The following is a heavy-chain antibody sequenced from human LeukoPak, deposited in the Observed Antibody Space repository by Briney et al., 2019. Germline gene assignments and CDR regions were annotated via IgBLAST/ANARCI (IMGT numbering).Heavy chain of an antibody. Sequence: SETLSLTCAVYGGSFSGYYWSWIRQPPGKGLEWIGEINHSGSTNYNPSLKSRVTISVDTSKNQFSLKLSSVTAADTAVYYCARHGGRRPFDYWGQGTLVTVSS. D-gene: IGHD2-15*01. J-gene: IGHJ4*02. CDR1: GGSFSGYY. CDR2: INHSGST. CDR3: ARHGGRRPFDY. V-gene: IGHV4-34*01.